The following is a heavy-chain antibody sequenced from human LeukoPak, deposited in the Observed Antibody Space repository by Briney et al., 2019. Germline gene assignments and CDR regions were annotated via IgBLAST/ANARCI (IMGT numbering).Heavy chain of an antibody. CDR3: AKAGGDYYYYYYMDV. Sequence: SGGSLRLSCAASGFTFSSYGMHWVRQAPGKGLEWVAFIRYDGSNKYYADSVKGRFTISRDNSKNTPYLQMNSLRAEDTAVYYCAKAGGDYYYYYYMDVWGKGPRSPSP. D-gene: IGHD6-25*01. CDR2: IRYDGSNK. CDR1: GFTFSSYG. J-gene: IGHJ6*03. V-gene: IGHV3-30*02.